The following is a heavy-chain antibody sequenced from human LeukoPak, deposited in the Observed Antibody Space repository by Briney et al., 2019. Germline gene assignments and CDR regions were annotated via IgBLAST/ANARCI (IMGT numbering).Heavy chain of an antibody. J-gene: IGHJ4*02. V-gene: IGHV1-69*13. Sequence: VASVKVSCKASGGTFSSYAISWVRQAPGQGLEWMGGIIPIFGTANYAQKFQGRVTITADESTSTAYMELSSLRAEDMAVYYCARAYNSGWTFDYWGQGTLVTVSS. CDR1: GGTFSSYA. CDR2: IIPIFGTA. D-gene: IGHD6-19*01. CDR3: ARAYNSGWTFDY.